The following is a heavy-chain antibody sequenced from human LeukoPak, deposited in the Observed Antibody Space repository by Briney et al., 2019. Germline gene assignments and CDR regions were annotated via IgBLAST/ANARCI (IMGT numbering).Heavy chain of an antibody. D-gene: IGHD3-10*01. V-gene: IGHV4-39*07. CDR1: GGSISSNSYY. CDR2: MYNSGST. Sequence: SETLSLTCTVSGGSISSNSYYWGWIRQPPGKGLEWIGSMYNSGSTYNNPLLKSRVTMSVDTSKNQFSLKLSSVTAADTAVYYCARGSRVRGLKFSWFNSWGQGTLVTVSS. CDR3: ARGSRVRGLKFSWFNS. J-gene: IGHJ5*01.